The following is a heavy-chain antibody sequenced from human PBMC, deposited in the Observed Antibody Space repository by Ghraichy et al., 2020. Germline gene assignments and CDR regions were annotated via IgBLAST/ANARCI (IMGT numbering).Heavy chain of an antibody. CDR3: ARDIKSSSWSYYYYAMDV. D-gene: IGHD2-2*01. CDR2: ISHDGSSK. Sequence: LTCVASAFTFSTYSMHWVRQAPGKGLEWVAVISHDGSSKYYADSVKGRFTISRDNSKNALYFQMNSLRAEDTALYYCARDIKSSSWSYYYYAMDVWGQGTTVTVSS. CDR1: AFTFSTYS. J-gene: IGHJ6*02. V-gene: IGHV3-30-3*01.